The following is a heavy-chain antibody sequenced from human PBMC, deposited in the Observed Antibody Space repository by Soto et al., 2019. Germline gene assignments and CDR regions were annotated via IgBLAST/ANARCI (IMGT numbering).Heavy chain of an antibody. D-gene: IGHD3-3*01. CDR3: ARGGTIFGVVIMWRVFDP. J-gene: IGHJ5*02. CDR2: INHSGST. V-gene: IGHV4-34*01. CDR1: GGSFSGYY. Sequence: QVQLQQWGAGLLKPSETLSLTCAVYGGSFSGYYWSWIRQPPGKGLEWLGEINHSGSTNYNPSLKSRVTISVDTSKNQFSLKLSSVTAADTAVYYCARGGTIFGVVIMWRVFDPWGQGTLVTVSS.